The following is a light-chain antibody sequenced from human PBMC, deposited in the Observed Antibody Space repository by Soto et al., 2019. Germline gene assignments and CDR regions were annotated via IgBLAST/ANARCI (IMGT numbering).Light chain of an antibody. CDR2: DAS. Sequence: DIQMTQSPSTLSASVGDRVTITCRASQSISSWLAWYQQKPGKAPKVLIYDASSLESGVPSRFSGSGSGTEFTLTITRLQPDDFATYYCQQYNSYPITFGQGTRLEIK. V-gene: IGKV1-5*01. CDR1: QSISSW. CDR3: QQYNSYPIT. J-gene: IGKJ5*01.